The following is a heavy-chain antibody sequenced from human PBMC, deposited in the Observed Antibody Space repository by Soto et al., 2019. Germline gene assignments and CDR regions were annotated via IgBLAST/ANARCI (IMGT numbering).Heavy chain of an antibody. CDR1: SGSITDYY. Sequence: SETLSLTCTVSSGSITDYYWTWIRQPPGKGLEWIGYIYYSGSTDYNPSLKSRVSMSVDTSKNQFSLKLTSVTAADTAVYYCVRQRTYSSSFDPWGQGTLVTVSS. V-gene: IGHV4-59*01. J-gene: IGHJ5*02. D-gene: IGHD6-6*01. CDR2: IYYSGST. CDR3: VRQRTYSSSFDP.